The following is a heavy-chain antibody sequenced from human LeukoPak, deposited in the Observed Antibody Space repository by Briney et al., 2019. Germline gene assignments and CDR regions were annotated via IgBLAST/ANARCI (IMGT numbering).Heavy chain of an antibody. CDR2: VSGSGGST. CDR1: GFTFSNCA. Sequence: PGGSLRLSCAASGFTFSNCAMSWVRQAPGKGLEWVSGVSGSGGSTYYADSVKGRFTISRDNSKNMLYLQMNGLRAEDTAVYFCVKLESARYLQSVFDYWGQGTLVTVSS. J-gene: IGHJ4*02. V-gene: IGHV3-23*01. CDR3: VKLESARYLQSVFDY. D-gene: IGHD6-19*01.